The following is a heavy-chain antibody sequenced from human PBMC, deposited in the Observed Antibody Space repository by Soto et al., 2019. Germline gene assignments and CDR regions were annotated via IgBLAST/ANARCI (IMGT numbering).Heavy chain of an antibody. Sequence: GGSLRLSCGVSGFTFSSYELNWVRQAPGKGLEWVSFISSRGTSKFYADSVKGRFTTSRDNAKNSVYLQMDSLRADDTAVYYCARHIVGSRDGMDVWGQGTTVTVSS. CDR1: GFTFSSYE. CDR3: ARHIVGSRDGMDV. D-gene: IGHD5-12*01. J-gene: IGHJ6*02. CDR2: ISSRGTSK. V-gene: IGHV3-48*03.